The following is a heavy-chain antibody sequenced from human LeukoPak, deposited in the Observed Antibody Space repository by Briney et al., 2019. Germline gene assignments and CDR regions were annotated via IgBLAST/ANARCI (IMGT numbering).Heavy chain of an antibody. CDR1: GGFISRYY. V-gene: IGHV4-59*01. CDR3: ARMSSYCSSTSCSSGFHYYMDV. Sequence: SETLSLTCTISGGFISRYYWSWIRQPPGKGLEWIGYIYYSGSTNYNPSLKSRVTISVDTSKNQFSLKLSSVTAADTAVYYCARMSSYCSSTSCSSGFHYYMDVWGKGTTVTVSS. D-gene: IGHD2-2*01. CDR2: IYYSGST. J-gene: IGHJ6*03.